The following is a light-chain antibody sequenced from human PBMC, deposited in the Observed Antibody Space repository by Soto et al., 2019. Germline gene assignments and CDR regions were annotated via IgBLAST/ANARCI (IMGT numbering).Light chain of an antibody. Sequence: TQSPYPLSLSPGDTTTLSCRASQSISSSWAWYQHKPGQSPRLVFYSGYKRSGGIPARFSGSGSGTDFTLTISMLQSDYFAFYCFQHYNNLWTFGQGTKVDI. J-gene: IGKJ1*01. CDR3: QHYNNLWT. V-gene: IGKV3D-15*03. CDR2: SGY. CDR1: QSISSS.